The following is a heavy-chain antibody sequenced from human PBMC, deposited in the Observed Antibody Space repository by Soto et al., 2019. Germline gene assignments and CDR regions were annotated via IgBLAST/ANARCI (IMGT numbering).Heavy chain of an antibody. V-gene: IGHV3-48*01. J-gene: IGHJ4*02. CDR3: AKPHHYYGSGSYRWYYFDY. CDR2: ISCSSSNI. Sequence: GGALRVSCGASGFSFSNYGLDGGRQAPGKGVGWVSYISCSSSNIRYADSVKGRFTISRDNAKSSVYLQMNSLRADDTAVYYCAKPHHYYGSGSYRWYYFDYWGQGTLVTVSS. D-gene: IGHD3-10*01. CDR1: GFSFSNYG.